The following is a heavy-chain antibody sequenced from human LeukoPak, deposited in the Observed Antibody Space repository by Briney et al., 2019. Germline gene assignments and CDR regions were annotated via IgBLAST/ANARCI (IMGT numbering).Heavy chain of an antibody. J-gene: IGHJ4*02. CDR2: IYYSGST. V-gene: IGHV4-59*01. CDR1: GGSISSYY. CDR3: ARGTAAGTTGIDY. Sequence: PSETLSLTCTVSGGSISSYYWSWIRQPPGKGLEWIGYIYYSGSTNYNPSLKSRVTISVDTSKNQLSLKLSSVTAADTAVYYCARGTAAGTTGIDYWGQGTLVTVSS. D-gene: IGHD6-13*01.